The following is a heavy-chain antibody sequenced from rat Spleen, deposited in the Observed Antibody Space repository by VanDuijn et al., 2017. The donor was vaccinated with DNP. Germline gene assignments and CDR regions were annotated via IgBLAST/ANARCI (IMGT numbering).Heavy chain of an antibody. V-gene: IGHV3-3*01. J-gene: IGHJ2*01. CDR1: GYSITSNFR. CDR2: INSAGST. D-gene: IGHD5-1*01. Sequence: EVQLQESGPGLVKPSQSLSLTCSVTGYSITSNFRWSWIRKFPGNTLEWMGYINSAGSTDYNPSLKSRISITRDTSKNQLFLQMNSVITEETATYYCAVQLGVFDYWGQGVMVTVSS. CDR3: AVQLGVFDY.